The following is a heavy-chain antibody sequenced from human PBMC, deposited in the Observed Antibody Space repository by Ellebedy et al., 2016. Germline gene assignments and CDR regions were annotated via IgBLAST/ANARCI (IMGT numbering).Heavy chain of an antibody. J-gene: IGHJ4*02. CDR1: GFTFSSYG. CDR2: ITRSSNLV. D-gene: IGHD3-3*01. Sequence: GGSLRLXXTVSGFTFSSYGMNWVRQAPGKGLEWISYITRSSNLVYYADSVKGRFTVSRDNAKNLLYVDMHSLRGDDTAIYYCARGFFEQQLIKDFDFWGQGTLVTVSS. CDR3: ARGFFEQQLIKDFDF. V-gene: IGHV3-48*01.